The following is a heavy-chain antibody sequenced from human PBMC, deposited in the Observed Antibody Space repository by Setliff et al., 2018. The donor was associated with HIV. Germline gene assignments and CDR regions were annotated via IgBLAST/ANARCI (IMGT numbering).Heavy chain of an antibody. CDR2: IYYSGST. CDR1: GGSISSSSYY. D-gene: IGHD3-22*01. CDR3: ARQAIFGYYDSSGYLDY. Sequence: PSETLSLTCTVSGGSISSSSYYWGWIRQPPGKGLEWIGSIYYSGSTYYNPSLQSRVTISVDTSKNLFSLRLSSVTASDTAVYYCARQAIFGYYDSSGYLDYWGQGTLVTVS. V-gene: IGHV4-39*01. J-gene: IGHJ4*02.